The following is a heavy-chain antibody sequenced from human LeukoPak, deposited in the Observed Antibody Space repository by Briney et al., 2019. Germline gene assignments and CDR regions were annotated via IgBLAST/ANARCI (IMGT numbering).Heavy chain of an antibody. Sequence: KPSETLSLTCTVSGGSISSYYWSWIRQPAGKGLEWIGYFYNSGRSTYNPSLKSRVTISADTSKNHFSLKLNSVTTADTAVYYCTRGAGWLIDYWGQGILVTVSS. CDR3: TRGAGWLIDY. CDR1: GGSISSYY. CDR2: FYNSGRS. J-gene: IGHJ4*02. V-gene: IGHV4-59*01. D-gene: IGHD3-16*01.